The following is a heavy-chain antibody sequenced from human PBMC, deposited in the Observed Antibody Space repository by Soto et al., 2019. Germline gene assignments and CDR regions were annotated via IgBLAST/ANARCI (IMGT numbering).Heavy chain of an antibody. Sequence: EVQLVQSGGDLVQPGGSLRLSCVASGFTFSTYWMTWVRQAPGMGLEWVAGIKEDGSEEVYVDSVKGRFSISRDNDKTSLYLQLHSLRAEDTDVYYCATAISSPFSNFDYWGQGSLVTVSS. J-gene: IGHJ4*02. CDR2: IKEDGSEE. D-gene: IGHD2-2*01. CDR1: GFTFSTYW. V-gene: IGHV3-7*01. CDR3: ATAISSPFSNFDY.